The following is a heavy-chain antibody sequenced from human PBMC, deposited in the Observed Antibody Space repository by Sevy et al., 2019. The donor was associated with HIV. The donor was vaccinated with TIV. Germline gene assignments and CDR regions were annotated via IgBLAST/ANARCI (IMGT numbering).Heavy chain of an antibody. J-gene: IGHJ4*02. CDR2: FSFGCGRI. Sequence: GGSLRLSCEASGFTFSKYSMSWVRQAPGKGLVWVSTFSFGCGRINYANSVKGRFTISRDDSKNTLYLQMNSLRAEDTAVYYCAREGCTKPHDYWGQGTLVTVSS. CDR3: AREGCTKPHDY. V-gene: IGHV3-23*01. CDR1: GFTFSKYS. D-gene: IGHD2-8*01.